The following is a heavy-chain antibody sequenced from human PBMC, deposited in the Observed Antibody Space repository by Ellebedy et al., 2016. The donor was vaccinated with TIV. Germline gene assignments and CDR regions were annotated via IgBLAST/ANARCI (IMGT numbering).Heavy chain of an antibody. D-gene: IGHD5-12*01. J-gene: IGHJ4*02. CDR1: GFTFSSYA. CDR2: ISSNGVDT. V-gene: IGHV3-64D*06. CDR3: VKDDTSSWGYSAYESDY. Sequence: GESLKISCSASGFTFSSYAMHWVRQAPGKGLEYVSAISSNGVDTYYADSVKGRFTISRDSSKNTLYLQMSSLRPEDTAVYYCVKDDTSSWGYSAYESDYWGQGTLVTVSS.